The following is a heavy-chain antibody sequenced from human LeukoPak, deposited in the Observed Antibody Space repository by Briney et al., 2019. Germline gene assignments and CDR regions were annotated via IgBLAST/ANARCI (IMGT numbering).Heavy chain of an antibody. J-gene: IGHJ3*02. CDR3: ARVALPAAISGDFYAFDI. CDR1: GGTFSSYA. Sequence: GSSVKVSCKASGGTFSSYAISWVRQAPGQGLEWMGGIIPIFGTANYAQKFQGRVTITADESTSTAYMELSSLRSEDTAVYYCARVALPAAISGDFYAFDIWGQGTMVIVSS. V-gene: IGHV1-69*01. CDR2: IIPIFGTA. D-gene: IGHD2-2*02.